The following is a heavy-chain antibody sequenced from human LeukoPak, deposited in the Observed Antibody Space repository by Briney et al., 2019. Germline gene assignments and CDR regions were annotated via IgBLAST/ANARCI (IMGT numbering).Heavy chain of an antibody. CDR2: IYYRGIT. V-gene: IGHV4-59*11. CDR1: GASIRSHY. CDR3: ARGAYCGGDCYWTGGGENWFVP. Sequence: SETLSLTCTVSGASIRSHYWSWVRQPPGKGVEWIGYIYYRGITNYSPSLKSRLTMSLDTSMNHFSLELTSVTAADTAIYYCARGAYCGGDCYWTGGGENWFVPWGQGTLDTVSS. D-gene: IGHD2-21*02. J-gene: IGHJ5*02.